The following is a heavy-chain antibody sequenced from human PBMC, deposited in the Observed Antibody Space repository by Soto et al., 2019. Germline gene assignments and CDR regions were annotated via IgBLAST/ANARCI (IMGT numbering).Heavy chain of an antibody. CDR1: GGSISSGDYY. CDR2: IYYGGST. J-gene: IGHJ4*02. CDR3: ASFQSSGYSYDY. D-gene: IGHD3-22*01. V-gene: IGHV4-30-4*01. Sequence: SETLSLTCTVSGGSISSGDYYWSWIRQPPGKGLEWIGYIYYGGSTYYNPSLKSRVTISVDTSKNQFSLKLSSVTAADTAVYYCASFQSSGYSYDYWGQGTLVTVSS.